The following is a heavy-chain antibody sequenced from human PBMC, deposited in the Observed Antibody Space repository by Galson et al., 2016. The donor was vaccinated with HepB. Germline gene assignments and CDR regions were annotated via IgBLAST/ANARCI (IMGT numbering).Heavy chain of an antibody. Sequence: SLSLSCAASGFTVSSSYMGWVRQPPGKGLEWVSVIYSSGATYYNESVRCRFAIYRHNSQNTLFLQMTSLRPADTAVYYCARGLLGSTTAFDSWGQGTLVVVSS. CDR3: ARGLLGSTTAFDS. CDR1: GFTVSSSY. D-gene: IGHD2/OR15-2a*01. CDR2: IYSSGAT. V-gene: IGHV3-53*03. J-gene: IGHJ4*02.